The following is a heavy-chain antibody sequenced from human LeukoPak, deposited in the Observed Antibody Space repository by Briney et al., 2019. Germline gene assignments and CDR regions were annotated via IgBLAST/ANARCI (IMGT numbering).Heavy chain of an antibody. V-gene: IGHV5-51*01. CDR2: IYPGDSDT. CDR1: GYTFTSYW. D-gene: IGHD2-2*01. J-gene: IGHJ4*02. Sequence: GESLKMSCKGSGYTFTSYWIGWVRQMPGKGLEWMGIIYPGDSDTRHNPSFEGQVTMSADKSITTAYLHWSSLKASDTAMYYCARLGYCSRGTCYAFDYWGQGSLVTVSS. CDR3: ARLGYCSRGTCYAFDY.